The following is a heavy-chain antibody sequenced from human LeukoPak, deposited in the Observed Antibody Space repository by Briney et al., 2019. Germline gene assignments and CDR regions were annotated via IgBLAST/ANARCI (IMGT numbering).Heavy chain of an antibody. CDR3: ARSFSGDYPDY. J-gene: IGHJ4*02. V-gene: IGHV4-30-2*01. D-gene: IGHD4-17*01. CDR1: GGSISSGGYS. CDR2: IYHSGST. Sequence: TLSLTCAVSGGSISSGGYSWSWIRQPPGKGLEWIGYIYHSGSTYYNPSLKSRVTISVDRSKNQFSLKLSSVTAADTAVYYCARSFSGDYPDYWGQGTLVTVSS.